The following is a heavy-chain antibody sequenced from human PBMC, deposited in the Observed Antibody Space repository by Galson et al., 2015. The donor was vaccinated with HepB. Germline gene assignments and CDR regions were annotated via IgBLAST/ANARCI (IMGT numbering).Heavy chain of an antibody. CDR2: IYPGDSDT. V-gene: IGHV5-51*01. CDR3: ARQSRDSSSWSDPKAEYMDV. J-gene: IGHJ6*03. CDR1: GYSFTSYW. D-gene: IGHD6-13*01. Sequence: QSGAEVKKPGESLKISCKGSGYSFTSYWIGWVRQMPGKGLEWMGIIYPGDSDTRYSPSFQGQVTISADKSISTAYLQWSSLKASDTAMYYCARQSRDSSSWSDPKAEYMDVWGKGTTVTVSS.